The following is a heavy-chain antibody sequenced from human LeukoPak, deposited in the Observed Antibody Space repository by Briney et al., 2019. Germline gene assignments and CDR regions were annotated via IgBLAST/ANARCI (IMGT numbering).Heavy chain of an antibody. CDR3: ARPGVGSGRYGAFDI. D-gene: IGHD5-18*01. V-gene: IGHV4-59*08. J-gene: IGHJ3*02. Sequence: SETLSLTCTVSGGSISNYYWSWIRQPPGKGLEWIGYIYYSGSTNYNPSLNSRVTISVDTSKNQFSLKLRSVTAADTAVYYCARPGVGSGRYGAFDIWGQGTMVTVSS. CDR2: IYYSGST. CDR1: GGSISNYY.